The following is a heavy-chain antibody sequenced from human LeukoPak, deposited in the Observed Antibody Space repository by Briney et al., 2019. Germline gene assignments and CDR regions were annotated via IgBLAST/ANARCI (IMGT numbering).Heavy chain of an antibody. CDR3: ARLSLWRNIEFDY. D-gene: IGHD5-18*01. J-gene: IGHJ4*02. V-gene: IGHV4-34*01. Sequence: SETLSLTCAVYGGSFSGYYWSWIRQPPGKGLEWIGEINHSGSTNYNPSLKSRVTISVDTSKNQFSLKLSSVTAADTAVYYCARLSLWRNIEFDYWGQGTLVTVSS. CDR2: INHSGST. CDR1: GGSFSGYY.